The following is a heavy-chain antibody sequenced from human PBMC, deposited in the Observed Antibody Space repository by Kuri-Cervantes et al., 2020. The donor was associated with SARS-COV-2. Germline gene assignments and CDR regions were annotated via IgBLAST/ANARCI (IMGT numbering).Heavy chain of an antibody. J-gene: IGHJ6*03. D-gene: IGHD3-3*01. Sequence: SVKVSCKASGYTFTSYAISWVRQAPGQGLEWMGGIIPIFGTANYAQKFQGRVTITADESTSTAYMELSSLRSEDTAVYYCAKGFWSGYSHYYYYYMDVWGKGTTVTVSS. CDR2: IIPIFGTA. V-gene: IGHV1-69*13. CDR3: AKGFWSGYSHYYYYYMDV. CDR1: GYTFTSYA.